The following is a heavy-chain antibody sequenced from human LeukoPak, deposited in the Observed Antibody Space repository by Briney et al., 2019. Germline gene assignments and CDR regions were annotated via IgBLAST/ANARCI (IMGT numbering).Heavy chain of an antibody. J-gene: IGHJ4*02. CDR3: AKAEILEWLLPRHYFDY. D-gene: IGHD3-3*01. CDR1: EFTFSSYW. Sequence: PGGSLRLSCAASEFTFSSYWIHWVRQAPGKGLVWVSRINSDGSSTSYADSVKGRFTISRDNSKNTLYLQMNSLRAEDTAVYYCAKAEILEWLLPRHYFDYWGQGTLVTVSS. V-gene: IGHV3-74*01. CDR2: INSDGSST.